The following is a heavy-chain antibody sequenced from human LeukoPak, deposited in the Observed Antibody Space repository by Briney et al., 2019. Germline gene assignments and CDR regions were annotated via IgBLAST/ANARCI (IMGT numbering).Heavy chain of an antibody. J-gene: IGHJ4*02. CDR3: AREFSSSRVSTDY. CDR1: RFTFSSYW. Sequence: GGSLRLSCAASRFTFSSYWMSWVRQAPGKGLEWVSSISSSSSYIYYADSVKGRFTISRDNAKNSLYLQMNSLRAEGTAVYYCAREFSSSRVSTDYWGQGTLVTVSS. D-gene: IGHD6-13*01. CDR2: ISSSSSYI. V-gene: IGHV3-21*01.